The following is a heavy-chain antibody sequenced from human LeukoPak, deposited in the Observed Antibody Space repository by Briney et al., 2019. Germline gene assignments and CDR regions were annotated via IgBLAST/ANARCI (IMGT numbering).Heavy chain of an antibody. J-gene: IGHJ4*02. CDR1: GGTFSSYA. V-gene: IGHV1-69*13. CDR2: IIPIFGTA. CDR3: ARQTGGGKPYYFDY. D-gene: IGHD1-14*01. Sequence: SVKVSCKASGGTFSSYAISWVRQAPGQGLEWMGGIIPIFGTANYAQKFQGRVTVTADESTSTAYMELSSLRSEDTAVYYCARQTGGGKPYYFDYWGQGTLVTVSS.